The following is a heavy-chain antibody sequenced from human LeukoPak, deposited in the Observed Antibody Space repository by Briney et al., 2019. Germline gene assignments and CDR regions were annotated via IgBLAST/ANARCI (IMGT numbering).Heavy chain of an antibody. CDR3: AKDRILYCGSTSCYEFDC. J-gene: IGHJ5*01. CDR2: IRYDGSNK. V-gene: IGHV3-30*02. D-gene: IGHD2-2*01. Sequence: GGSLRLSCAASGFTFSSYGMHWVRQAPGKGLEWVAFIRYDGSNKYYADSVKGRFTISRDNSKNTLYLQMNSLRAEDTAVYYCAKDRILYCGSTSCYEFDCWGQGTLVTVSS. CDR1: GFTFSSYG.